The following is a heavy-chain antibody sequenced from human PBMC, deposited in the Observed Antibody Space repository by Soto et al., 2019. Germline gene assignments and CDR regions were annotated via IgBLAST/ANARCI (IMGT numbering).Heavy chain of an antibody. CDR3: AKDTGPN. V-gene: IGHV3-9*01. CDR2: ISWNSNTI. CDR1: RCTFSSYA. J-gene: IGHJ4*02. Sequence: ISIASFRCTFSSYAISWVRQAPGKGLEWVSGISWNSNTIAYADSVKGRFTISRDNAKNSLYSQMNSLRAEDTAFYYCAKDTGPNWGQGTLVTVSS.